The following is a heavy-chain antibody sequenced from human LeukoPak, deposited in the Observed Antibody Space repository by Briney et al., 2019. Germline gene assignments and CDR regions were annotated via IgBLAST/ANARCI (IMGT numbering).Heavy chain of an antibody. V-gene: IGHV3-7*01. Sequence: GGSLRLSCAASGFTFSSYWMSWVRQAPGKGLEWVAYIKEDGREKYYVDSVRGRFTISRDNAKNALFLQMNSLRDEDTALYYCTRGITSDWGQGTLVTVSS. CDR3: TRGITSD. CDR2: IKEDGREK. CDR1: GFTFSSYW. D-gene: IGHD5-24*01. J-gene: IGHJ4*02.